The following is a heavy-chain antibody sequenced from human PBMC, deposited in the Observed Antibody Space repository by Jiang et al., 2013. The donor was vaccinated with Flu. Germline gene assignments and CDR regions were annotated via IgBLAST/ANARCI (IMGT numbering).Heavy chain of an antibody. Sequence: LLKPSETLSLTCAVYGGSFSGYYWSWIRQPPGKGLEWIGEINHSGSTNYNPSLKSRVTISVDTSKNQFSLKLSSVTAADTAVYYCARHAQDSSGYWIQYNWFDPWGQGTLVTVSS. CDR2: INHSGST. CDR1: GGSFSGYY. CDR3: ARHAQDSSGYWIQYNWFDP. D-gene: IGHD3-22*01. V-gene: IGHV4-34*01. J-gene: IGHJ5*02.